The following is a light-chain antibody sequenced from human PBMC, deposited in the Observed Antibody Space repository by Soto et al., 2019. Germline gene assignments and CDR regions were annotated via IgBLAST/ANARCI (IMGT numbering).Light chain of an antibody. Sequence: DIQMTQSPYSLSASVGDRVTITCRASQSISSYLNWYQQKPGKAPKLLIYAASSLQSGVPSRFSGSGSGTDFTLTISSLQPEDFATYYCQQSYSTLRTFGQGTQVEIK. CDR1: QSISSY. V-gene: IGKV1-39*01. CDR3: QQSYSTLRT. J-gene: IGKJ1*01. CDR2: AAS.